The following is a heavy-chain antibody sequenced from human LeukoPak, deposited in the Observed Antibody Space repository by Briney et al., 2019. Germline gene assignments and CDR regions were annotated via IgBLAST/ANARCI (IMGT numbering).Heavy chain of an antibody. Sequence: GGSLRLSCAAYVFTFSANYMDWVRQAPGKGLEWVGRIRDRVHSYTTEYAASVKGRFTVSRDDSKNSLFLQMSSLKTEATAIYFCARDLGEQGFDHWGQGTLVTVSS. CDR2: IRDRVHSYTT. D-gene: IGHD1-26*01. CDR1: VFTFSANY. J-gene: IGHJ4*02. CDR3: ARDLGEQGFDH. V-gene: IGHV3-72*01.